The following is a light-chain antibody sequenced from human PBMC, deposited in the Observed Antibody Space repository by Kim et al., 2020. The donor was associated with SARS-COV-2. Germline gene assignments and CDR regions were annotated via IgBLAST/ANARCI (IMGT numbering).Light chain of an antibody. Sequence: IVLTQSPGTLSLSPGERATLSCRASQTVYKGYLAWYQQRPGQTPRLLLYQTSNRATGIPDRFSGSGSGTDFTLTISRLEPEDFAVYYCQQYGSLPPYTFGQGTKLDI. CDR1: QTVYKGY. CDR3: QQYGSLPPYT. CDR2: QTS. J-gene: IGKJ2*01. V-gene: IGKV3-20*01.